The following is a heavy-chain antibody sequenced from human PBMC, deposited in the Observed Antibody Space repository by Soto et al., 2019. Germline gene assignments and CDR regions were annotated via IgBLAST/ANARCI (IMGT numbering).Heavy chain of an antibody. CDR1: GYSFTSYW. J-gene: IGHJ6*02. Sequence: GESLKISCKGSGYSFTSYWISWVRQMPGKGLEWMGRIDPSDSYTNYSPSFQGHVTISADKSISTAYLQWSSLKASDTAMYYCASPADGSSSSWSPRYYGMDVWGQGTTVTVS. CDR3: ASPADGSSSSWSPRYYGMDV. CDR2: IDPSDSYT. D-gene: IGHD6-6*01. V-gene: IGHV5-10-1*01.